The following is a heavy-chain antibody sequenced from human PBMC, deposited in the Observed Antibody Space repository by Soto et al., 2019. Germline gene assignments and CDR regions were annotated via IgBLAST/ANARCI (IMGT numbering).Heavy chain of an antibody. D-gene: IGHD5-12*01. CDR1: GGSINTFY. V-gene: IGHV4-4*07. J-gene: IGHJ4*02. CDR3: AREGSYSAYNFAHGIQLWSFDF. Sequence: SETLSLTCTVSGGSINTFYWSWVRQPAGKGLAWIGRIFSSGSTSFNPSLESRVAMSVDTSKNHFSLNLSSVTAADMAVYYCAREGSYSAYNFAHGIQLWSFDFWGQGALVTVSS. CDR2: IFSSGST.